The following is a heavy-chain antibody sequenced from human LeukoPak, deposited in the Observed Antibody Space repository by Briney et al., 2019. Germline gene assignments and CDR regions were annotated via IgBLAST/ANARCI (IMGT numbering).Heavy chain of an antibody. CDR2: INHSGST. Sequence: SETLSLTCAVYGGSFSGYYWNWIRQPPGKGLEWIGEINHSGSTNYNPSLKSRVTISVDTSKNQFSLKVNSVTAADTAVYYCARALGAFDIWGQGTMVTVSS. CDR3: ARALGAFDI. V-gene: IGHV4-34*01. J-gene: IGHJ3*02. CDR1: GGSFSGYY.